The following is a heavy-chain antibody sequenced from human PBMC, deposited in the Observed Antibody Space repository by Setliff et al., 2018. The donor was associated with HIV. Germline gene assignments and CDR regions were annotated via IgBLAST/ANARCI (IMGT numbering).Heavy chain of an antibody. Sequence: PSETLXXXXDVSGGSISSNSWWTWVRQPPGKGLEWIGQIYHGGNTRYNPSLKSRXTXSIDKSKNQVSLELSSVTAADTAVYYCGRTMTYYYLCMDVWGNGTTVTVSS. CDR2: IYHGGNT. J-gene: IGHJ6*03. CDR1: GGSISSNSW. V-gene: IGHV4-4*02. CDR3: GRTMTYYYLCMDV.